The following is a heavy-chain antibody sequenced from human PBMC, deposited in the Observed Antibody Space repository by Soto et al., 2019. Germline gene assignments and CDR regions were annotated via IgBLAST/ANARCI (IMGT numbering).Heavy chain of an antibody. D-gene: IGHD3-10*01. J-gene: IGHJ5*02. CDR3: ARESAGSGRNNWFDP. CDR1: RGSISDYY. V-gene: IGHV4-59*13. Sequence: NPSETLSLTCTVSRGSISDYYWSWIRQPPGKGLEWIGFVYYTGSTKYNPSLNSRVTISVDTSNNQFSLRLSSVTAADTAVYYCARESAGSGRNNWFDPWGQGTLVTVSS. CDR2: VYYTGST.